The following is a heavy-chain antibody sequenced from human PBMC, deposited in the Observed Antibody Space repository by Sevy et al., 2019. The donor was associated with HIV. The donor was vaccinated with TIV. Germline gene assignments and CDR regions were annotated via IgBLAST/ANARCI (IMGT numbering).Heavy chain of an antibody. J-gene: IGHJ6*02. D-gene: IGHD2-21*01. CDR1: GFPFNDHA. Sequence: GGSLRLSCAASGFPFNDHAMHWVRQVPGKGLEWVSGVSWNSRNIGYADSVKGRFTISRDNANHFLYLEMNSLRPEDTAFYYCAKDINRGCDGINCFPYYYCFCGLDVWGQGTTVTVSS. V-gene: IGHV3-9*01. CDR2: VSWNSRNI. CDR3: AKDINRGCDGINCFPYYYCFCGLDV.